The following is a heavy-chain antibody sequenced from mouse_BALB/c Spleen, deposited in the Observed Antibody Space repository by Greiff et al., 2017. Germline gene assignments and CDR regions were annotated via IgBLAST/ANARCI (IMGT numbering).Heavy chain of an antibody. Sequence: DVKLVESGGGLVQPGGSMKLSCVASGFTFSNYWMNWVRQSPEKGLEWVAEIRLKSNNYATHYAESVKGRFTISRDDSKSSVYLQMNNLRAEDTGIYYCTRRGSYYYAMDYWGQGTSVTVSS. CDR3: TRRGSYYYAMDY. D-gene: IGHD1-3*01. V-gene: IGHV6-6*02. CDR1: GFTFSNYW. CDR2: IRLKSNNYAT. J-gene: IGHJ4*01.